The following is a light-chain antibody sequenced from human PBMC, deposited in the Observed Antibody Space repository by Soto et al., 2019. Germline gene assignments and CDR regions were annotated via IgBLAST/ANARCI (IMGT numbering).Light chain of an antibody. Sequence: EIVSTQSPAILSLPPGDTATLSCRASQNINNYLAWYQQKSGQAPRLLIFDASNRATGIPPRFSGRGSGTDFTLTISSLEPEDFAVYYCQQRTDWPPLTFGGGTKVDIK. J-gene: IGKJ4*01. CDR2: DAS. V-gene: IGKV3-11*01. CDR3: QQRTDWPPLT. CDR1: QNINNY.